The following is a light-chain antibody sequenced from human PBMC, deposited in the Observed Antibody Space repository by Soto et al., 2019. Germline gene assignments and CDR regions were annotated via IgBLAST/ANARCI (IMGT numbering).Light chain of an antibody. CDR2: GNN. V-gene: IGLV1-40*01. CDR3: QSYDSSLSAPYV. Sequence: QSVLTQPPSVSGAPGQRVTISCTGSSSNIGAGYGVHWYQHLPGTAPKLLIYGNNNRPSGVPDRLSASKSGPSASLAITGLQADDEADYYCQSYDSSLSAPYVFGTGTKVTVL. J-gene: IGLJ1*01. CDR1: SSNIGAGYG.